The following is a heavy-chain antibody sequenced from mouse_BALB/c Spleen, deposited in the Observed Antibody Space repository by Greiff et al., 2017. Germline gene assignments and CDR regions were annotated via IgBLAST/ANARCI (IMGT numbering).Heavy chain of an antibody. D-gene: IGHD1-1*01. CDR3: ARWYYGSSYDVWFAY. CDR2: IDPANGNT. J-gene: IGHJ3*01. V-gene: IGHV14-3*02. Sequence: VQLQQSGAELVKPGASVKLSCTASGFNIKDTYMHWVKQRPEQGLEWIGRIDPANGNTKYDPKFQGKATITADTSSNTAYLQLSSLTSEDTAVYYCARWYYGSSYDVWFAYWGQGTLVTVSA. CDR1: GFNIKDTY.